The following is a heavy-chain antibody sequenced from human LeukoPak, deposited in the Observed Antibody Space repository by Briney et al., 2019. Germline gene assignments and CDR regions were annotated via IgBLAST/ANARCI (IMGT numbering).Heavy chain of an antibody. CDR3: ARVPSIAVAGGLIDY. CDR2: ISSSSSTI. Sequence: GGSLRLSCAASGFTFSSYSMNWVRQAPGKGLEWVSYISSSSSTIYYADSVKGRFTISRHNAKNSLHLQMNSLRAEDTAVYYCARVPSIAVAGGLIDYWGQGTLVTVSS. D-gene: IGHD6-19*01. CDR1: GFTFSSYS. V-gene: IGHV3-48*01. J-gene: IGHJ4*02.